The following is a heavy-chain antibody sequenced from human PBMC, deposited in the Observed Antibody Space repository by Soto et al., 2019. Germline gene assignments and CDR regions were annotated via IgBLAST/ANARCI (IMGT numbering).Heavy chain of an antibody. CDR3: ARERFGGNDAFDI. V-gene: IGHV1-69*01. J-gene: IGHJ3*02. CDR2: VIPIFGTA. Sequence: QVQLVQSGAAVKKPGSSVKVSCKASGGTFSSYAISWVRQAPGQGLEWMGGVIPIFGTANYAQKFQGRVTITAAESTSTAFMELSSLRSEDTAVYYCARERFGGNDAFDIWGQGTMVTVSS. D-gene: IGHD3-10*01. CDR1: GGTFSSYA.